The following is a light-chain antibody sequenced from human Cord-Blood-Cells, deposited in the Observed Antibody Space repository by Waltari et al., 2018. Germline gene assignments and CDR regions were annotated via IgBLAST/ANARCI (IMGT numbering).Light chain of an antibody. CDR1: SSDVGCYNL. V-gene: IGLV2-23*02. J-gene: IGLJ3*02. Sequence: QSALTQPASVSGSPGQSITISCTGTSSDVGCYNLVSWYQQHPGKAPKLMIYEVSKRPSGVSNRFSGSKSGNTASLTISGLQAEDEADYYCCSYAGSSTGVFGGGTKLTVL. CDR3: CSYAGSSTGV. CDR2: EVS.